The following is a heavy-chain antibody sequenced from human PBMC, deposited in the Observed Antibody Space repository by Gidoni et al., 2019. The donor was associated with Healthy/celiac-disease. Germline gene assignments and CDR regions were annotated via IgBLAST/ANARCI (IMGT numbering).Heavy chain of an antibody. CDR3: AKDGDIVVVPAARAVRGGMDV. D-gene: IGHD2-2*01. J-gene: IGHJ6*02. CDR1: GFTFDDYA. V-gene: IGHV3-9*01. CDR2: ISWNSGSI. Sequence: EVQLVESGGGLVQPGRSLRLSCAASGFTFDDYAMHCVRQAPGKGLEWVSGISWNSGSIGYADSVKGRFTISRDNAKNSLYLQMNSLRAEDTALYYCAKDGDIVVVPAARAVRGGMDVWGQGTTVTVSS.